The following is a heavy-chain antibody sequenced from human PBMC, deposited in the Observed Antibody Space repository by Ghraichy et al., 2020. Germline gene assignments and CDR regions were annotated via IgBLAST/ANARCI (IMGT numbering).Heavy chain of an antibody. CDR3: AGAYYGSGSYPDY. Sequence: GGSLRLSCEAFGFTFRSYAMHWVRQAPGKGLEWVAFISYDGSNKYYVDSVKGRFTISRDNSKKTLYLQMDSLRPQDTAVYYCAGAYYGSGSYPDYWGQGTLVTVSS. CDR1: GFTFRSYA. J-gene: IGHJ4*02. CDR2: ISYDGSNK. V-gene: IGHV3-30*04. D-gene: IGHD3-10*01.